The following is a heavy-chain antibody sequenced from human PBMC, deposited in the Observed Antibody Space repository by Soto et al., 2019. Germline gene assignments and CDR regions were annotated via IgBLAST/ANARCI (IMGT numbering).Heavy chain of an antibody. CDR3: ATMNGYFEY. CDR1: GFRFSSYS. Sequence: QPGGSLRLSCADSGFRFSSYSMSWVRQTPGKGLEWVAAITATGDRTYYADSVTGRFTISRDNSKKTHYLQMTSLRAEDTAMYYFATMNGYFEYWGQGTPVTVSS. V-gene: IGHV3-23*01. D-gene: IGHD3-22*01. CDR2: ITATGDRT. J-gene: IGHJ4*02.